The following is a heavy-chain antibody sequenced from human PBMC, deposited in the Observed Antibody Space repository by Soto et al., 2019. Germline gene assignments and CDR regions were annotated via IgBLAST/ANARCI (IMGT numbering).Heavy chain of an antibody. V-gene: IGHV3-7*04. CDR2: INQDGSEK. D-gene: IGHD1-26*01. CDR1: ESTVSRDW. CDR3: SGGVGDAF. Sequence: EVHLVESGGGLAQTGGSLRLSCAIFESTVSRDWMNWVRQAPGKGLEWVAHINQDGSEKYYVDSVKGRFTISRDNAKKSLYLQMNSLRPADTAMYYCSGGVGDAFWGQGTLVTVSS. J-gene: IGHJ4*02.